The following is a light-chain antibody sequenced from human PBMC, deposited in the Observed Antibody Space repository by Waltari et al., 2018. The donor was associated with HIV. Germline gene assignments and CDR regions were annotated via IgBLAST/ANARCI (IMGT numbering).Light chain of an antibody. V-gene: IGLV3-10*01. CDR1: VLPKNY. CDR3: YSTDSSSSRWV. Sequence: SDELTQPTSASVSPGQTARITCYGDVLPKNYDYWYQQKSGQAPVLVIYEDNKRPSVIPERFSGSSSGTMATLTINEAQVEDEADYYCYSTDSSSSRWVFGGGTKLTVL. J-gene: IGLJ3*02. CDR2: EDN.